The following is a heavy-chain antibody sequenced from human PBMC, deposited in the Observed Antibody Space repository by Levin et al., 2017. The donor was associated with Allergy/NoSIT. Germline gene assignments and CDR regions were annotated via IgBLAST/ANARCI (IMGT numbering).Heavy chain of an antibody. D-gene: IGHD5/OR15-5a*01. Sequence: SETLSLTCTVSGGSISSGDYYWSWIRQPPGKGLEWIGYIYYSGSTYYNPSLKSRVTISVDTSKNQFSLKLSSVTAADTAVYYCAREVQSTDYYFDYWGQGTLVTVSS. V-gene: IGHV4-30-4*01. CDR3: AREVQSTDYYFDY. CDR1: GGSISSGDYY. J-gene: IGHJ4*02. CDR2: IYYSGST.